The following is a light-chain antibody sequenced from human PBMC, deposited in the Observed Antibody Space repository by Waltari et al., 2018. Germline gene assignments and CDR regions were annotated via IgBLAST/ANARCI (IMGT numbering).Light chain of an antibody. J-gene: IGKJ1*01. CDR1: QGISSD. Sequence: EIVMTQSPATLSVSPGERATLSCRASQGISSDLAWYQQKPGQAPRLLIFGASTRATGVPVRFSGSGSGTEFTLTISSLQSEDFGVYYCQQSKIWPAFGQGTKVEIK. V-gene: IGKV3-15*01. CDR3: QQSKIWPA. CDR2: GAS.